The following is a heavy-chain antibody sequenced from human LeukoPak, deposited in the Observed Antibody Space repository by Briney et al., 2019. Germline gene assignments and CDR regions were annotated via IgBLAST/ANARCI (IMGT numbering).Heavy chain of an antibody. V-gene: IGHV4-34*01. CDR2: INHSGST. D-gene: IGHD3-16*02. CDR1: GGSFGGYY. CDR3: ARGETYDYVWGSYRYLDY. J-gene: IGHJ4*02. Sequence: PSETLSLTCAVYGGSFGGYYWSWLRQPPGKGLEWIGEINHSGSTNYNPSLKSRVTISVDTSKNQFSLKLSSVTAADTAVYYCARGETYDYVWGSYRYLDYWGQGTLVTVSS.